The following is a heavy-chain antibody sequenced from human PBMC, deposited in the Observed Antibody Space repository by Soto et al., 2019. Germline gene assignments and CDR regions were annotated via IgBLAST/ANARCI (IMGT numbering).Heavy chain of an antibody. CDR1: GYRFTNYA. CDR3: ARVSKGYVFDI. CDR2: INSGNGNT. V-gene: IGHV1-3*04. Sequence: ASVKVSCKASGYRFTNYAMHWVRQAPGQRLEWMGWINSGNGNTKYSQKFQGRVTIIRDTSASTAYMELSSLRSEDTAVYYCARVSKGYVFDIWGQGTMVTVSS. J-gene: IGHJ3*02.